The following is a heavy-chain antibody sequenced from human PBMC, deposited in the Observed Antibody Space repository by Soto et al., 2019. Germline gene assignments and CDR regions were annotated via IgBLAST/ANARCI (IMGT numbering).Heavy chain of an antibody. V-gene: IGHV1-24*01. Sequence: ASVKVSCKVSGYTLTELSMHWVRQAHGKGLEWMGGFDPEDGETIYAQKFQGRVTMTEDTSTDTAYMELSSLRSEDTAVYYCATDLAADYYYYGMDVWGQGTTVTVSS. CDR2: FDPEDGET. CDR3: ATDLAADYYYYGMDV. CDR1: GYTLTELS. D-gene: IGHD2-15*01. J-gene: IGHJ6*02.